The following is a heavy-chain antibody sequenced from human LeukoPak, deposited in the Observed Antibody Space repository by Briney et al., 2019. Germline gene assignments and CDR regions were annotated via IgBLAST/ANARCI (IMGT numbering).Heavy chain of an antibody. CDR1: GYAIRTGYY. J-gene: IGHJ4*02. V-gene: IGHV4-38-2*01. D-gene: IGHD3-16*01. CDR2: IYHAGST. CDR3: ARYRYGGPADY. Sequence: SETLSLTCAVSGYAIRTGYYWGWLRQPPGKELEWIGSIYHAGSTYYTPSLKSRVTISVDTSKNHFSLSLNSVTVADTAVYYCARYRYGGPADYWGPGTLITVPS.